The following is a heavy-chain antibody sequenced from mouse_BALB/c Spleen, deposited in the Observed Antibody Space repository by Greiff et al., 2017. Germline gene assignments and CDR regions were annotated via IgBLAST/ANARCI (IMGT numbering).Heavy chain of an antibody. J-gene: IGHJ4*01. CDR1: GFTFSSYT. CDR3: TRGWGDY. Sequence: EVMLVESGGGLVKPGGSLKLSCAASGFTFSSYTMSWVRQTPEKRLEWVATISSGGSYTYYPDSVKGRFTISRDNAKNTLYLQMSSLKSEDTAMYYCTRGWGDYWGQGTSVTVSS. CDR2: ISSGGSYT. V-gene: IGHV5-6-4*01. D-gene: IGHD1-1*02.